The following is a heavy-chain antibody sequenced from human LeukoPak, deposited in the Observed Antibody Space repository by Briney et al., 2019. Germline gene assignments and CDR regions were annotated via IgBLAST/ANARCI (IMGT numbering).Heavy chain of an antibody. CDR3: AKSRSGSANWALQIFDN. Sequence: GGSLRLSCAASGLTFSNYAMHWVRQAPDKGLECVAVISYDGSNQYYADYVKGRFTISRDNSNNSLFVQMNSLRAEDTAVYFCAKSRSGSANWALQIFDNWGQGTLVTVSS. D-gene: IGHD1-1*01. J-gene: IGHJ4*02. CDR2: ISYDGSNQ. V-gene: IGHV3-30-3*02. CDR1: GLTFSNYA.